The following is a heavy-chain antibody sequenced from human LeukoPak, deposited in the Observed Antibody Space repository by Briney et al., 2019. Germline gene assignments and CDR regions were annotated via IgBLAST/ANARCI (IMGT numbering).Heavy chain of an antibody. Sequence: PGGSLRLSCAASGFTFNSYSMNWVRQAPGKGLEWVSAITNGGSTYYADSVKGRFTTSRDTSKNTLYLQMNSLRAGDTAVYYCAKDISSLGDYWGQGTLVTVSS. CDR1: GFTFNSYS. CDR3: AKDISSLGDY. CDR2: ITNGGST. J-gene: IGHJ4*02. V-gene: IGHV3-23*01.